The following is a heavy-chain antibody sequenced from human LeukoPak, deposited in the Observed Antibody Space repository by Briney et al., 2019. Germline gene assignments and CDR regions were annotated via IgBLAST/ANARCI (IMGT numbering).Heavy chain of an antibody. CDR1: GFTFSSYA. D-gene: IGHD1-26*01. Sequence: GGSLRLSCAASGFTFSSYAMSWVRQAPGKGLEWVSAISGSGGSTYYADSVKGRFTISRDNSKNTLYLQMNSLRAEDTAVYYCAKDWGSGSYQPDAFDIWGQGTMVTVSS. J-gene: IGHJ3*02. CDR3: AKDWGSGSYQPDAFDI. V-gene: IGHV3-23*01. CDR2: ISGSGGST.